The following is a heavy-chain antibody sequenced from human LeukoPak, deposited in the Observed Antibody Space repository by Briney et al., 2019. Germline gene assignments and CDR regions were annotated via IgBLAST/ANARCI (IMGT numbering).Heavy chain of an antibody. CDR1: DGSVRSYY. V-gene: IGHV4-59*02. CDR3: ARGKYYYDSSGYYFPDAFDI. D-gene: IGHD3-22*01. J-gene: IGHJ3*02. Sequence: SETLSLTCTVSDGSVRSYYWSWIRQPPGKGLEWIGYVHYSGRTSYNPSLKSRVIISVDTSKNQFSLKLSSVTAADTAVYYCARGKYYYDSSGYYFPDAFDIWGQGTMVTVSS. CDR2: VHYSGRT.